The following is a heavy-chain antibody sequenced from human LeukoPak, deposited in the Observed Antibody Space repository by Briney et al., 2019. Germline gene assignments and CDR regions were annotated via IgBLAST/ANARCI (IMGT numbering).Heavy chain of an antibody. CDR2: INRSGST. V-gene: IGHV4-34*08. J-gene: IGHJ4*02. Sequence: SETVTLTCAVYGWTFISYYWNWIRQPPGKGLEWMGGINRSGSTTYNPSHKRRVTISLDTSKYQGSLKLSSVTAADTDVYYCASSLVRADMVTGIDYWGQGTLVTVSS. CDR1: GWTFISYY. CDR3: ASSLVRADMVTGIDY. D-gene: IGHD5-18*01.